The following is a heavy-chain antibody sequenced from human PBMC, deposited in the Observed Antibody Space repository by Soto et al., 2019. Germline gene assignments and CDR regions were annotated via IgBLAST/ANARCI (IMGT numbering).Heavy chain of an antibody. CDR1: GFTFNTAW. Sequence: PGGSLRLSCAGSGFTFNTAWIHWVRQAPGKGLEWVGRIKSKPDGGTIDHATPVKDRFTISRDDSKDTLWLQMNSLKTEDTAVYYCTTNFYSDHGMDVWGQGTTVTVSS. D-gene: IGHD4-17*01. CDR3: TTNFYSDHGMDV. J-gene: IGHJ6*02. V-gene: IGHV3-15*07. CDR2: IKSKPDGGTI.